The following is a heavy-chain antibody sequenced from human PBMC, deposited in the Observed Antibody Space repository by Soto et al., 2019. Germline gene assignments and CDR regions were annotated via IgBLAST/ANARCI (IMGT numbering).Heavy chain of an antibody. D-gene: IGHD2-15*01. J-gene: IGHJ4*01. CDR1: GCTFTSYG. V-gene: IGHV1-18*01. Sequence: ASVKVSCKASGCTFTSYGISWVRQAPGQGLEWMGWISAYNGNTNYAQKLQGRVTMTTDTSTSTAYMELRSLRSDDTAVYYCARDLDVVTSAVYWGHGTLVTVSS. CDR2: ISAYNGNT. CDR3: ARDLDVVTSAVY.